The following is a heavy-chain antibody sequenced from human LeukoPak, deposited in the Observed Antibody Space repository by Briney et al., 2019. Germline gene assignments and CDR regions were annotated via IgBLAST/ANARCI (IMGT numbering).Heavy chain of an antibody. CDR2: INPNSGGT. D-gene: IGHD6-13*01. J-gene: IGHJ4*02. Sequence: ASVKVSCKASGYTFTGYYMHWVRQAPGQGLEWMGWINPNSGGTNYAQKFQGRVTMTEDTSTDTAYMELSSLRSEDTAVYYCATAIPSIAAAGFAFDYWGQGTLVTVSS. CDR1: GYTFTGYY. CDR3: ATAIPSIAAAGFAFDY. V-gene: IGHV1-2*02.